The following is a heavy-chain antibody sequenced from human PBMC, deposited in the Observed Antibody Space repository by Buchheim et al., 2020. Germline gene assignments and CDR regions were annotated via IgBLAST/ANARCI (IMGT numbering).Heavy chain of an antibody. V-gene: IGHV4-34*01. Sequence: VQLVDSGGGLVHPGGSLRLSCAASGFTFSSYSMSWVRQPPGKGLEWIGEINHSGSTNYNPSLKSRVTISVDTSKNQFSLKLSSVTAADTAVYYCARAAGTTEYGMDVWGQGTT. CDR3: ARAAGTTEYGMDV. J-gene: IGHJ6*02. CDR2: INHSGST. CDR1: GFTFSSYS. D-gene: IGHD1-7*01.